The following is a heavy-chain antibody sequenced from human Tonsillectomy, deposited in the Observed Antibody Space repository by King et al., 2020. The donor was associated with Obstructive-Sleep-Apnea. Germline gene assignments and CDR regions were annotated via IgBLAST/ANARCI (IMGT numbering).Heavy chain of an antibody. CDR3: ARSRPYSSSLSYFDY. Sequence: LQLQESGPGLVKPSETLSLTCTVSGGSISSSSYYWGWIRQPPGKGLEWIGSIYYSGSTYYNPSLKSRVIISVDTSKNQFSLKLSSVTAADTAVYYCARSRPYSSSLSYFDYWGQGTLVTVSS. CDR2: IYYSGST. V-gene: IGHV4-39*07. J-gene: IGHJ4*01. CDR1: GGSISSSSYY. D-gene: IGHD6-13*01.